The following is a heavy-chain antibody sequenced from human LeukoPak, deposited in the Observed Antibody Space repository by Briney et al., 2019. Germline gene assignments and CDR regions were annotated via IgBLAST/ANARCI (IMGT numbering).Heavy chain of an antibody. Sequence: GGSLRLSCVASGFTFSNYLMNWVRQAPGKGLEWVSGISHSGSSIYYADSVKGRFTISRDNSKNSLYLQMDRLRVEDTAVYYCAMALDYWGQGTLVTVSS. CDR3: AMALDY. CDR1: GFTFSNYL. V-gene: IGHV3-23*01. CDR2: ISHSGSSI. J-gene: IGHJ4*02.